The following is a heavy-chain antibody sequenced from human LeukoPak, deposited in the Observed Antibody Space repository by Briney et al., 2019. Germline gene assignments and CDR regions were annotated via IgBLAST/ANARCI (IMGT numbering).Heavy chain of an antibody. CDR3: ARDRYCSSTSCYIPFDAFDI. CDR1: GFTFSSYS. J-gene: IGHJ3*02. V-gene: IGHV3-21*01. CDR2: ISSSSSYI. Sequence: GGSLRLSCAASGFTFSSYSMNWVRQAPGKGLEWVSSISSSSSYIYYADSVKGRFTISRDNAKNSLYLQMNSLRAEDTAVYYCARDRYCSSTSCYIPFDAFDIWGQGTMVTLSS. D-gene: IGHD2-2*02.